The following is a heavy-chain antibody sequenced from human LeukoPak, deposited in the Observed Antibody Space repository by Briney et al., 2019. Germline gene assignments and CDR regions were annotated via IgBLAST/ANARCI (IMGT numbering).Heavy chain of an antibody. Sequence: GESLKISCKGSGYSFTSYWIGWVRHMPGKGLEWMGIICPGDSDTRYSPSFQGQVTISADKSISTAYLQWSSLKASDTAMYYCASLYDSSGYHIQKRAFDIWGQGTMVTVSS. V-gene: IGHV5-51*01. CDR1: GYSFTSYW. J-gene: IGHJ3*02. D-gene: IGHD3-22*01. CDR3: ASLYDSSGYHIQKRAFDI. CDR2: ICPGDSDT.